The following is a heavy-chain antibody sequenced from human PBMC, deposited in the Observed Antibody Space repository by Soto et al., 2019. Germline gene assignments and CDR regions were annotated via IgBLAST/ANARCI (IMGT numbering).Heavy chain of an antibody. D-gene: IGHD1-1*01. V-gene: IGHV1-3*01. Sequence: ASVKVSCKASGYTFTSYAMHWVRQAPGQRLEWMGWINAGNGNTKYSQKFQGRVTMTRDTSASTAYMELSSLRSEDTAVYYCAREYSTTPHNKFDYWGQGTLVTVSS. CDR3: AREYSTTPHNKFDY. CDR2: INAGNGNT. CDR1: GYTFTSYA. J-gene: IGHJ4*02.